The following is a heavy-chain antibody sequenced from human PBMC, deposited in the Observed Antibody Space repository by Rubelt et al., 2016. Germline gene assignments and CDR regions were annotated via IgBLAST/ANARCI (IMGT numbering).Heavy chain of an antibody. V-gene: IGHV3-33*05. D-gene: IGHD4-17*01. CDR2: ISYDGSNK. Sequence: GWVAVISYDGSNKYYADSVKGRFTISRDNSKNTLYLQMNSLRAEDTAVYYCARDGDYLGGYYYGMDVWGQGTTVTVSS. J-gene: IGHJ6*02. CDR3: ARDGDYLGGYYYGMDV.